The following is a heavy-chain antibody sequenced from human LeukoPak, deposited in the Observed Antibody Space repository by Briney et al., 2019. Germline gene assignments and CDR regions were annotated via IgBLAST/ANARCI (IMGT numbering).Heavy chain of an antibody. Sequence: GGSLRLSCAASGFTFRNYVIHWVRQAPGKGLEWVSAISNNGGYTYYADSVQGRFTISRDNSKSTLCLQMNSLRAEDTAVYYCAKQLGYCSDGSCYFPYWGQGTLVTVSS. CDR1: GFTFRNYV. V-gene: IGHV3-23*01. CDR2: ISNNGGYT. D-gene: IGHD2-15*01. CDR3: AKQLGYCSDGSCYFPY. J-gene: IGHJ4*02.